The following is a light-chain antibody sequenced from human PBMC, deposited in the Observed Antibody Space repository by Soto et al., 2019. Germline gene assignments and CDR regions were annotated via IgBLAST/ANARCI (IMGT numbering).Light chain of an antibody. CDR3: QLFGSSPRFT. V-gene: IGKV3-20*01. Sequence: EIVLTQSPGTLSLSPGERATLACRASQSVSNNYLAWYQQKAGQAPRLLIYGASSRATGIPDRFSGSGSGTDLTLTISRLEPEVFAVYYCQLFGSSPRFTFGPGTKVDI. J-gene: IGKJ3*01. CDR1: QSVSNNY. CDR2: GAS.